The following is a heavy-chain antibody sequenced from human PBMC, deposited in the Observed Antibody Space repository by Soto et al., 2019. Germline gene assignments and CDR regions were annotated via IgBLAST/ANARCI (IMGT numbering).Heavy chain of an antibody. CDR2: IWYDGSNK. CDR1: GFPFSSYG. V-gene: IGHV3-33*01. D-gene: IGHD3-9*01. CDR3: ARDDHLYYDILTGYNIGHY. Sequence: GGSLRLSCAASGFPFSSYGMHWVRQAPGKGLEWVAVIWYDGSNKYYADSVKSRFTISRDNSKNTLYLQMNSLRAEDTAVYYCARDDHLYYDILTGYNIGHYWGQGTLVTVSS. J-gene: IGHJ4*02.